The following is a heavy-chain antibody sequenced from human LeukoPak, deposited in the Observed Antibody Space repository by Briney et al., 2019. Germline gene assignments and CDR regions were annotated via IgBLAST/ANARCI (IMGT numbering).Heavy chain of an antibody. CDR3: ARRDSYGFDAFDI. D-gene: IGHD5-18*01. V-gene: IGHV3-21*01. Sequence: GGSLRLSCAASGFTFSSYSMNWVRQAPGKGLEWVSSISSSSSYIYYADSVKGRFTISRDNAKNSLYLQMNSLRAEDTAVYYCARRDSYGFDAFDIWGQGTMVTVSS. J-gene: IGHJ3*02. CDR2: ISSSSSYI. CDR1: GFTFSSYS.